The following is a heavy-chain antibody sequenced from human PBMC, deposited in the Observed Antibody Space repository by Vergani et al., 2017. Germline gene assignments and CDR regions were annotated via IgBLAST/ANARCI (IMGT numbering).Heavy chain of an antibody. D-gene: IGHD2-15*01. CDR1: GGAFSSYA. V-gene: IGHV1-69*11. CDR2: IIPIIGTT. J-gene: IGHJ6*02. Sequence: QGQLVQSGAEVKKPGSSMKVSCKASGGAFSSYAINWVRQAPGQGLEWMGRIIPIIGTTNYAQKFQGRVTIAADEFSSTVFMELSSLTYEDTAVYYCARDVPGFCSGGRCCPGNDQYYAMDVWGQGTTVTVSS. CDR3: ARDVPGFCSGGRCCPGNDQYYAMDV.